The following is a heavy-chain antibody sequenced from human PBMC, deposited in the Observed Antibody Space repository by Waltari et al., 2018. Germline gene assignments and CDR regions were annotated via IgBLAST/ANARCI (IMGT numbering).Heavy chain of an antibody. Sequence: EVQLLESGGGLVQPGGSLRLSCAASGFTFSSYAMSWVRQAPGKGLAWVSAISGSGGSTYYADSVKGRFTISGDNTKNTLYLKMNSLSAEDTAVYYCAKGKGIAAGDDYYGMDVWGQGTTVIVSS. J-gene: IGHJ6*02. CDR3: AKGKGIAAGDDYYGMDV. CDR2: ISGSGGST. D-gene: IGHD6-13*01. CDR1: GFTFSSYA. V-gene: IGHV3-23*01.